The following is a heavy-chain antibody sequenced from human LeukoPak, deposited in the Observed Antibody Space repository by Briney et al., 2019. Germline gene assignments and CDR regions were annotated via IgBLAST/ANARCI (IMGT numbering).Heavy chain of an antibody. Sequence: GESLRLSCTASGFTFSNFWMSWVRQAPGKGLEWVSAISGSGGSTYYADSVKGRFTISRDNSKNTLYLQMNSPRAEDTAVYYCAKDGVYYYDSSGYLDYWGQGTLVTVSS. CDR3: AKDGVYYYDSSGYLDY. CDR2: ISGSGGST. J-gene: IGHJ4*02. CDR1: GFTFSNFW. D-gene: IGHD3-22*01. V-gene: IGHV3-23*01.